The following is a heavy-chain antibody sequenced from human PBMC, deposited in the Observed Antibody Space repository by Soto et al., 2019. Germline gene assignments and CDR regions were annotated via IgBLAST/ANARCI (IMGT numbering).Heavy chain of an antibody. J-gene: IGHJ3*02. CDR2: IYPGDSDT. CDR1: GYIFTNYW. CDR3: ARRSAYSGSGTYYPDSFDI. Sequence: PGESLKISCKASGYIFTNYWIGWVRQMPGKGLDWMGIIYPGDSDTTYSPSFQGQVTFSADKSISAAYLQWSSLKASDTAMYYCARRSAYSGSGTYYPDSFDIWGQGTMVTVSS. D-gene: IGHD3-10*01. V-gene: IGHV5-51*01.